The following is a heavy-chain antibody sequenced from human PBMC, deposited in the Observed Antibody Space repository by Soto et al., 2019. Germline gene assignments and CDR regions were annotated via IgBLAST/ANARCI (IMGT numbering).Heavy chain of an antibody. V-gene: IGHV1-2*04. Sequence: ASVKVSCKASGYTFTGYYMHWVRQAPGQGLEWMGWINPNSGGTNYAQKFQGWVTMTRDTSISTAYMELSRLRSDDTAVYYCASLGQSDKYCGGDCSSDFDYWGQGTRVTVSS. CDR2: INPNSGGT. D-gene: IGHD2-21*02. J-gene: IGHJ4*02. CDR1: GYTFTGYY. CDR3: ASLGQSDKYCGGDCSSDFDY.